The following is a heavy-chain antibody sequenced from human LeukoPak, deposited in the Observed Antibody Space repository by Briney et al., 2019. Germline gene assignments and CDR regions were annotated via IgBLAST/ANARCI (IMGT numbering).Heavy chain of an antibody. D-gene: IGHD3-3*01. Sequence: GRSMTLSCDVDGPTITYCCMHCGRQAPGKGLEWVAVIWYDGRQKHYVVSVKGRFTISREHSMNTFTVQMNVLSVEHTGIAFYFLGDHGDDDFEYSFYLESWGQGTLVTVSP. J-gene: IGHJ4*02. CDR2: IWYDGRQK. CDR3: FLGDHGDDDFEYSFYLES. CDR1: GPTITYCC. V-gene: IGHV3-33*01.